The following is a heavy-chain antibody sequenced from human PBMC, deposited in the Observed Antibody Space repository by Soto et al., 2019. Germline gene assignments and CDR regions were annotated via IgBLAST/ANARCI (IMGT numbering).Heavy chain of an antibody. CDR2: INHSGST. CDR1: GGSFSGYY. Sequence: SETLSLTCAVYGGSFSGYYWSWIRQPPGKGLEWIGEINHSGSTNYNPSLKSRVTISVDTSKNQFSLKLSSVTAADTAVYYCARKRYFDYWGQGTLVTVSS. V-gene: IGHV4-34*01. CDR3: ARKRYFDY. J-gene: IGHJ4*02.